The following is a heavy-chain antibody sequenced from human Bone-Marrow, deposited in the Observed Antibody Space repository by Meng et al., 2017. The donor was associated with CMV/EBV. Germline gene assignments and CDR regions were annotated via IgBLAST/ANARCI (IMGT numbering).Heavy chain of an antibody. CDR1: GFTFSNYA. CDR2: ISYDGSNK. CDR3: AKVVPGYCSTTSCSPDH. J-gene: IGHJ4*02. V-gene: IGHV3-30-3*01. Sequence: GESLKISCAASGFTFSNYAMHWVRQAPGKGLEWVAVISYDGSNKYYADSVKGRFTIARDDSKNTLYLQMNSLRAEDTAVYYCAKVVPGYCSTTSCSPDHWGQGPLVTVSS. D-gene: IGHD2-2*01.